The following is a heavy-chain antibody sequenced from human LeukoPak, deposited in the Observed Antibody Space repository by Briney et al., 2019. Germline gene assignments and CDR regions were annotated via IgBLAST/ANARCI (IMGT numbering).Heavy chain of an antibody. CDR3: VKEREYSSSVWYFDY. CDR1: GFTFNNYA. D-gene: IGHD6-13*01. Sequence: TGRSLRLSCGASGFTFNNYAMHWVRQAPGKGLEWVALISYDGSNKNYADSVKGRFTISRDNSKNTLYLQMNSLRVEDTSVYYCVKEREYSSSVWYFDYWGQGTLVTVSS. V-gene: IGHV3-30*18. CDR2: ISYDGSNK. J-gene: IGHJ4*02.